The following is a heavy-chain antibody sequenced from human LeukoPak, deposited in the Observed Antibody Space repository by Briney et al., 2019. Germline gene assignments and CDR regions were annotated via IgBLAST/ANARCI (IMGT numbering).Heavy chain of an antibody. Sequence: GGSLRLSCGASRFSFSSYGMHWVRQAPGKGLEWVAFIRYDGSRKNYADSLKGRFTISRDNSRNMLYLQMNSLRAEDTAVYYCARVRDGYSYSNFDNWGQGTLVTVSS. D-gene: IGHD5-18*01. J-gene: IGHJ4*02. V-gene: IGHV3-30*02. CDR2: IRYDGSRK. CDR1: RFSFSSYG. CDR3: ARVRDGYSYSNFDN.